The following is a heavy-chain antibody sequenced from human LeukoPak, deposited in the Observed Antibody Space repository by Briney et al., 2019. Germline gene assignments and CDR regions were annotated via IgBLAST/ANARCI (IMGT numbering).Heavy chain of an antibody. CDR2: IKQDGSEK. CDR3: ATETIGRHYDY. D-gene: IGHD1-14*01. J-gene: IGHJ4*02. CDR1: GFTFSSYL. Sequence: GGPLRLSCAVSGFTFSSYLMSWVRQAPGKGLEWVANIKQDGSEKYYVDSVKGRFTISRDNAKNSLYLQMNSLRAEDTAVYYCATETIGRHYDYWGQGTLLTVSS. V-gene: IGHV3-7*01.